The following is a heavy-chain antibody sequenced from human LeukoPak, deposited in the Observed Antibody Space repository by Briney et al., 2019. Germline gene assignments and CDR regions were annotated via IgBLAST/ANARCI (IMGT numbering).Heavy chain of an antibody. CDR3: ARVDFWSGYLPSDY. CDR1: GFTFGNYR. CDR2: ISSSSSTI. J-gene: IGHJ4*02. V-gene: IGHV3-48*01. Sequence: GGSLRLSCAASGFTFGNYRMNWVRQAPGKGLEWVSYISSSSSTIYYADSVKGRFTISRDNAKNSLYLQMNSLRAEDTAVYYCARVDFWSGYLPSDYWGQGTLVTVSS. D-gene: IGHD3-3*01.